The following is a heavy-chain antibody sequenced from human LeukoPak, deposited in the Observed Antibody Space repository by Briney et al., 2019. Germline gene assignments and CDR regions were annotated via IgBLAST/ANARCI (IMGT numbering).Heavy chain of an antibody. D-gene: IGHD3-3*01. CDR1: GGSFSGYY. Sequence: SETLSLTCAVYGGSFSGYYWSWIRQPPGKGLEWIGEINHSGSTNYNPSLKSRVTISVDTSKNQFSLKLSSVTAADTAVYYCARGAALGSLEWLGYYYMDVWGKGTTVTVSS. CDR3: ARGAALGSLEWLGYYYMDV. J-gene: IGHJ6*03. CDR2: INHSGST. V-gene: IGHV4-34*01.